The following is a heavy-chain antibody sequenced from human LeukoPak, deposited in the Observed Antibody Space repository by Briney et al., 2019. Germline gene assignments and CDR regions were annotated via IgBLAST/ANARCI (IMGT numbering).Heavy chain of an antibody. CDR1: GGTFSSYA. CDR2: IIPIFGTA. D-gene: IGHD3-16*01. Sequence: SVKVSCKASGGTFSSYAISWVRQAPGQGLEWMGGIIPIFGTANYAQKFQGRVTITADKSTSTAYMELRSLRSDDTAVYYCARSVSWGWFDPWGQGTLVTVSS. CDR3: ARSVSWGWFDP. V-gene: IGHV1-69*06. J-gene: IGHJ5*02.